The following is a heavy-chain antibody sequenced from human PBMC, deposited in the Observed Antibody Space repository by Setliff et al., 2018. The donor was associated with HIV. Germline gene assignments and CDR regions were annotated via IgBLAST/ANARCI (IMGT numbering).Heavy chain of an antibody. CDR2: IYYSGST. Sequence: SETLSLTCTVSGGSISSYYWSWIRQPPGKGLEWIGSIYYSGSTYYNPSLKSRVTISLDTSKNQFSLRLISVTAADTAIYYCARDPGQWLVKGGMDVWGQGIAVTVSS. J-gene: IGHJ6*02. V-gene: IGHV4-59*12. D-gene: IGHD6-19*01. CDR3: ARDPGQWLVKGGMDV. CDR1: GGSISSYY.